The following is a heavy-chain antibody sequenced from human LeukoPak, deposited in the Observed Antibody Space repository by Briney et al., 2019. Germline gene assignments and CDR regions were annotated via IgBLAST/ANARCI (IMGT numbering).Heavy chain of an antibody. V-gene: IGHV3-30*03. Sequence: GRSLRLSCAASGFTFSSYGMHWVRQAPGKGLEWVAVISYDGSNKYYADSVKGRFTISRDNSKNTLYLQTNSLRAEDTAVYYCAWDRGYYGSGSYYTFAHWGQGTLVTVSS. CDR1: GFTFSSYG. D-gene: IGHD3-10*01. CDR2: ISYDGSNK. J-gene: IGHJ4*02. CDR3: AWDRGYYGSGSYYTFAH.